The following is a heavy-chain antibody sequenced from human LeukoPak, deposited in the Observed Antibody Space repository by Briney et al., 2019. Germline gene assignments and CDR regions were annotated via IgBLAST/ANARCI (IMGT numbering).Heavy chain of an antibody. D-gene: IGHD3-10*01. CDR3: ARGRDLPAFDI. J-gene: IGHJ3*02. Sequence: GRSLRLSCAASGFIFSTYGIPWVRQAPGKGLEWVAVIWHDGTNKHYADSVKGRFTISRDNSKNTLYLQMDSLRVEDTAVYYCARGRDLPAFDIWGQGTLVTVSS. CDR2: IWHDGTNK. V-gene: IGHV3-33*01. CDR1: GFIFSTYG.